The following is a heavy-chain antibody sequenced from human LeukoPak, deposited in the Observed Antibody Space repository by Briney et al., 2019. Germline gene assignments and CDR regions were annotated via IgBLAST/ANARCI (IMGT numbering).Heavy chain of an antibody. CDR1: GFTFSDYY. CDR2: ISSSGSSI. CDR3: ARHRRGGPSSSGFKRIYYYYYYMDV. V-gene: IGHV3-11*01. J-gene: IGHJ6*03. D-gene: IGHD6-13*01. Sequence: GGSLRLSCAASGFTFSDYYMSWIRQAPGKGLEWVLYISSSGSSIYYADSVKGRFTISRDNAKNSLYLQMNSLRAEDTAVYYCARHRRGGPSSSGFKRIYYYYYYMDVWGKGTTVTISS.